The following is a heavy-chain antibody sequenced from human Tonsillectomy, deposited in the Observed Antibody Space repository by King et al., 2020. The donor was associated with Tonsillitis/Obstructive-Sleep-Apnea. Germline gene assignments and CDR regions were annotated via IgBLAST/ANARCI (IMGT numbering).Heavy chain of an antibody. CDR2: INPNSGGT. J-gene: IGHJ6*02. V-gene: IGHV1-2*02. CDR3: AGESVAGTVYYYYYGMDV. Sequence: EQLVQSGAEVKKPGASVKVSCKASGYTFTGYYMHWVRQAPGQGLEWMGWINPNSGGTNYAQKFQGRVTMTRDTSISTAYMELSRLGSDDTAVYYCAGESVAGTVYYYYYGMDVWGQGTTVTVSS. D-gene: IGHD6-19*01. CDR1: GYTFTGYY.